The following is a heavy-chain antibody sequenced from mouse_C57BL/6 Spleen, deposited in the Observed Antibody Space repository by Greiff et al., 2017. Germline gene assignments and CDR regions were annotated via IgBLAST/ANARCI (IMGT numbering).Heavy chain of an antibody. D-gene: IGHD2-3*01. CDR3: ARLLYGGYYEGDYFDD. V-gene: IGHV1-80*01. CDR1: GYAFSSYW. J-gene: IGHJ2*01. CDR2: IYPGDGDT. Sequence: VKVVESGAELVKPGASVKISCKASGYAFSSYWMNWVKQRPGKGLEWIGQIYPGDGDTNYNGKFKGKATLTADKSSSTAYMQLSSLTSEDSAVYFCARLLYGGYYEGDYFDDWGQGTTLTVAS.